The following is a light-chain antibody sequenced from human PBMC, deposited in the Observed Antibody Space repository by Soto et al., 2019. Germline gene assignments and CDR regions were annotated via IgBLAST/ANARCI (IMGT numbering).Light chain of an antibody. J-gene: IGLJ1*01. V-gene: IGLV1-40*01. CDR3: QSYDISLHNYV. CDR2: GDN. Sequence: QSVLTQPPSASGTPGQRVIISCSGSSSNIGAPYDVHWYQHLPGTAPKLLIYGDNNRPSGVPDRFSGSKSGTSASLAITRLQAEDEADYYCQSYDISLHNYVFGTGTKVTVL. CDR1: SSNIGAPYD.